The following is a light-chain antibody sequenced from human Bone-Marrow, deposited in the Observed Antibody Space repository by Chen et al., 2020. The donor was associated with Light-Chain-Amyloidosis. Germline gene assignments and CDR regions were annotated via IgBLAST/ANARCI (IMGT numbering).Light chain of an antibody. CDR2: DAS. Sequence: EIVLTQSPATLSLSPGERATLSCRASQSINNFLAWYQQKPGQAPRLPIYDASDRATDIPARFSGSGSGTDFTLTISSLEPEDFAVYYCQQRKDWPITFGQGTRLEIK. CDR3: QQRKDWPIT. J-gene: IGKJ5*01. CDR1: QSINNF. V-gene: IGKV3-11*01.